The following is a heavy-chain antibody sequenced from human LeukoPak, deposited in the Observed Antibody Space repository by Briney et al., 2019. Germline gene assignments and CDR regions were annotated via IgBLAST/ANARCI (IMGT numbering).Heavy chain of an antibody. Sequence: KPGGSLRLSCAASGFTLRSYDMSWVRQAPGKGLEWVAATSGSGVNSYYADSVRGRFTISRDNSQNTLYLQMDSLRAEDTALYYSAKEYSGYDFDYWGQGTLVTVCS. J-gene: IGHJ4*02. V-gene: IGHV3-23*01. CDR1: GFTLRSYD. CDR2: TSGSGVNS. D-gene: IGHD5-12*01. CDR3: AKEYSGYDFDY.